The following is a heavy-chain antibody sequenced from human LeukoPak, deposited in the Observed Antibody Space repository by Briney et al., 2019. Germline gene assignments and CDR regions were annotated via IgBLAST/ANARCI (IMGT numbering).Heavy chain of an antibody. CDR2: IYYSGST. CDR3: ARSGYSYGYSL. D-gene: IGHD5-18*01. CDR1: GYSISSAYY. V-gene: IGHV4-38-2*01. J-gene: IGHJ4*02. Sequence: SETLSLTCLVSGYSISSAYYWGWIRQPPEKGLEWIGTIYYSGSTYYNPSLKSRVTISGDTSKNQFSLKLSSVTAADTAVYYCARSGYSYGYSLWGQGTLVTVSS.